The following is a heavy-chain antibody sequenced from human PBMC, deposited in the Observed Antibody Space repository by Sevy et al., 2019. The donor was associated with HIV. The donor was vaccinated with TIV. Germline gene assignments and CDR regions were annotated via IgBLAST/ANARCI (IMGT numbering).Heavy chain of an antibody. J-gene: IGHJ4*01. D-gene: IGHD6-19*01. CDR2: ISSSSDSSRTL. CDR3: AGPDLRGWYFDF. V-gene: IGHV3-48*01. Sequence: GGSLRLSCVASGFTFSSYSMNWVRQAPGKGLEWVSYISSSSDSSRTLYYADSVKGRFSISRDNAKNSVHLQMTSLRVEDMAVYYCAGPDLRGWYFDFWGHGTLVTVSS. CDR1: GFTFSSYS.